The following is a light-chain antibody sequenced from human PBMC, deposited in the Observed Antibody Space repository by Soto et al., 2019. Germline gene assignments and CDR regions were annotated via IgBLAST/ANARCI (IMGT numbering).Light chain of an antibody. Sequence: DIQMTQSPSSVSASVGDRVTITCRASHGVSSWLAWYQQKPGKAPKLLISAASSLQSGLPSRFSGSASVADFTLSIRSLQPEEFPTYCCPQANGCPFTFGPGTRVDIK. CDR3: PQANGCPFT. CDR2: AAS. CDR1: HGVSSW. V-gene: IGKV1-12*01. J-gene: IGKJ3*01.